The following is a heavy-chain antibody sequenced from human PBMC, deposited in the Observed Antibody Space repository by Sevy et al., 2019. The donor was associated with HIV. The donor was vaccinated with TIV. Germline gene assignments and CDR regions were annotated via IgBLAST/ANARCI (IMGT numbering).Heavy chain of an antibody. CDR1: GYSFSSYA. V-gene: IGHV3-23*01. CDR2: IHGRGGST. D-gene: IGHD6-13*01. Sequence: GGSLRLSCVVSGYSFSSYAISWVRQAPGKGLEWVSTIHGRGGSTYYADSGKGRFTISRDNPKNTLFLQMINLRVDDTAIYYCARPSPRTAAAASAFYDNWGQGTLVTVSS. CDR3: ARPSPRTAAAASAFYDN. J-gene: IGHJ4*02.